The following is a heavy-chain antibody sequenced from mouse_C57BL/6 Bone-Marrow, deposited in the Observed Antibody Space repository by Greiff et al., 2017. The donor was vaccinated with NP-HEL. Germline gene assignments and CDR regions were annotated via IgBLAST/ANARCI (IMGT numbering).Heavy chain of an antibody. V-gene: IGHV1-69*01. D-gene: IGHD1-1*01. CDR1: GYTFTSYW. J-gene: IGHJ1*03. Sequence: QVQLQQPGAELVTPGASVKLSCKASGYTFTSYWMHWVKQRPGQGLEWIGEIDPSDSYTNYNQKFKGKSTLTVDKSSSTAYMQLSSLTSEDSAVYYCARRDPPYGSSYRWYFDVWGTGTTVTVSS. CDR3: ARRDPPYGSSYRWYFDV. CDR2: IDPSDSYT.